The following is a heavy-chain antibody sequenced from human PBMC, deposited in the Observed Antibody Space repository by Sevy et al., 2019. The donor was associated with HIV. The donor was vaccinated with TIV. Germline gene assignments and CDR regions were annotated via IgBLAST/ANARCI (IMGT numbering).Heavy chain of an antibody. CDR1: GFTFSSYA. V-gene: IGHV3-30-3*01. CDR3: AREGYGDFDFDY. D-gene: IGHD4-17*01. CDR2: ISYAGSNK. J-gene: IGHJ4*02. Sequence: GGSLRLSCTASGFTFSSYAMHWVRQAPGKGLEWVAVISYAGSNKYYADSVKGRFTISRDNSKNTLYLQMNSLRAEDTAVYYCAREGYGDFDFDYWGQGTLVTVSS.